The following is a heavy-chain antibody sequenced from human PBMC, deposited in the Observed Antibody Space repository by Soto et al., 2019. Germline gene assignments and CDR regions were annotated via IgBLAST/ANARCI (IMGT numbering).Heavy chain of an antibody. Sequence: QVQLVQSGAAVKKPGASVKVSCKASGYTFTSYDINWVRQATGQGLEWMGWMNPNSGNTGYAQKFQGRVNMTRNTSITTAYRGLSSLRSEDTAVYYCAREKTSYGMDVWGQGPRSPSP. CDR2: MNPNSGNT. CDR3: AREKTSYGMDV. V-gene: IGHV1-8*01. J-gene: IGHJ6*02. CDR1: GYTFTSYD.